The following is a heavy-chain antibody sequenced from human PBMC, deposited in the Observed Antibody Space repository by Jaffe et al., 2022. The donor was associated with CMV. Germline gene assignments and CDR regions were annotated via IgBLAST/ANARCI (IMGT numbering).Heavy chain of an antibody. CDR1: GGTFSSYA. V-gene: IGHV1-69*09. CDR3: ARDRISQNREPRPLDY. CDR2: IIPILGIA. J-gene: IGHJ4*02. D-gene: IGHD2-15*01. Sequence: QVQLVQSGAEVKKPGSSVKVSCKASGGTFSSYAISWVRQAPGQGLEWMGRIIPILGIANYAQKFQGRVTITADKSTSTAYMELSSLRSEDTAVYYCARDRISQNREPRPLDYWGQGTLVTVSS.